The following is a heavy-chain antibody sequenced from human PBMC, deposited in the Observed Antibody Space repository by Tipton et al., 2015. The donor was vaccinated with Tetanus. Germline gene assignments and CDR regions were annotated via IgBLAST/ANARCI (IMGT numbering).Heavy chain of an antibody. CDR2: IYYSGST. V-gene: IGHV4-39*01. J-gene: IGHJ6*02. Sequence: TLSLTCTVSGGSISSSSYYWGWIRQPPGKGLEWIGSIYYSGSTYYNPSLKSRVTISVDTSKNQFSLKLSSVTAADTAVYYCARHPRYDGSGSYYSYSYYGMDVWGQGTTVTVSS. D-gene: IGHD3-10*01. CDR1: GGSISSSSYY. CDR3: ARHPRYDGSGSYYSYSYYGMDV.